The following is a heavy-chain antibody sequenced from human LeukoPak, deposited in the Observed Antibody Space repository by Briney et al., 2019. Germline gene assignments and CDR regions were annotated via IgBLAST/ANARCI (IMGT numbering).Heavy chain of an antibody. D-gene: IGHD5-24*01. J-gene: IGHJ4*02. CDR1: GYTFTSYY. CDR2: INPGGGST. V-gene: IGHV1-46*01. Sequence: ASVKVSCKASGYTFTSYYMHWVRQAPGQGLEWMGIINPGGGSTSYAQKFQGRVTMTRDTSTSTVYMELSSLRSEDTAVYYCARDHRDGFHFDYWGQGALVTVSS. CDR3: ARDHRDGFHFDY.